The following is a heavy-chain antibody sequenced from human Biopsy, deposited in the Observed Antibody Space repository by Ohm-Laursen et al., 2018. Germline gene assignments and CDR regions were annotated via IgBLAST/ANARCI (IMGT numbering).Heavy chain of an antibody. J-gene: IGHJ6*02. V-gene: IGHV4-34*01. CDR2: INHRGST. CDR1: GGSFSGYY. Sequence: TLSLTCPVYGGSFSGYYWSWIRQPPGKGLEWIGEINHRGSTSYNPSLKSRVTISVDTSKNQFSLKLRSVTAADTAVYYCARAVDYYDPYYYYGLDVWGQGTTVTVSS. D-gene: IGHD3-16*01. CDR3: ARAVDYYDPYYYYGLDV.